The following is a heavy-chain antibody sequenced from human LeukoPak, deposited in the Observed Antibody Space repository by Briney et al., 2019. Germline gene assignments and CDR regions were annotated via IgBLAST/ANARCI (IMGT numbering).Heavy chain of an antibody. J-gene: IGHJ4*02. CDR1: GGTFSSYA. CDR3: ARGSAGRLYGSGGYFDY. V-gene: IGHV1-69*04. D-gene: IGHD6-25*01. Sequence: ASVKVSCKASGGTFSSYAISWVRQAPGQGLEWMGRIIPILGIANYAQKFQGRVTITADKSTSTAYMELSSLRSEDTAVYYCARGSAGRLYGSGGYFDYWGQGTLVTVSS. CDR2: IIPILGIA.